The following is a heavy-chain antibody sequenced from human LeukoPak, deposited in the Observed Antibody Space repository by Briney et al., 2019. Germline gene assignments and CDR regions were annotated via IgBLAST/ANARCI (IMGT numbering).Heavy chain of an antibody. CDR3: ARDQEQQRVRYDY. Sequence: GGSLRLSCAASGFTFSSYEMNWVRQAPGKGLEWVSYISSSGSTIYYADSVKGRFTISRDNAKNSLYLQMNSLRAEDTAVYYCARDQEQQRVRYDYWGQGTLVTVSS. CDR2: ISSSGSTI. V-gene: IGHV3-48*03. D-gene: IGHD6-6*01. CDR1: GFTFSSYE. J-gene: IGHJ4*02.